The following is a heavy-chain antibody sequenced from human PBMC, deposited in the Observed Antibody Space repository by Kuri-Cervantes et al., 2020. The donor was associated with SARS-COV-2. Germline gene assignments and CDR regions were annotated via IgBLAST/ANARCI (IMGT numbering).Heavy chain of an antibody. V-gene: IGHV4-30-4*08. CDR1: GGSISSGDYY. CDR2: IYYSGST. CDR3: ARGSAPYYYYMDV. Sequence: SCTVSGGSISSGDYYWSWIRQPPRKGLEWIGYIYYSGSTYYNPSLKSRVTISVDTSKNQFSLKLSSVTAADTAVYYCARGSAPYYYYMDVWGKGTTVTVSS. J-gene: IGHJ6*03.